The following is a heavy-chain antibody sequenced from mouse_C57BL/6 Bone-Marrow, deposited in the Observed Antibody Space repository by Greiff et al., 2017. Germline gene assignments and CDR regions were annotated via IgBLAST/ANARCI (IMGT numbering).Heavy chain of an antibody. V-gene: IGHV1-81*01. CDR1: GYTFTSYG. J-gene: IGHJ3*01. CDR3: AYYSSPPGFAY. D-gene: IGHD2-5*01. Sequence: QVQLQQSGAELARPGASVKLSCKASGYTFTSYGISWVKQRTGQGLEWIGEIYPRSGNTYYNEKFKGKATLTADKSSSTAYMGLRSLTSEDSAVYFGAYYSSPPGFAYWGQGTLVTVSA. CDR2: IYPRSGNT.